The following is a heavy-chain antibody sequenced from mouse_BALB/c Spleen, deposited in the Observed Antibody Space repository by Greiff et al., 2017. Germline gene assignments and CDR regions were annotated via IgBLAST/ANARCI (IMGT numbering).Heavy chain of an antibody. D-gene: IGHD2-14*01. Sequence: EVKLVESGGDLVKPGGSLKLSCAASGFTFSSYGMSWVRQTPDKRLEWVATISSGGSYTYYPDSVKGRFTISRDNAKNTLYLQMSSLKSEDTAMYYCARRGYYRYDEDPSWCAYWGEGTLVTVSA. V-gene: IGHV5-6*02. J-gene: IGHJ3*01. CDR3: ARRGYYRYDEDPSWCAY. CDR1: GFTFSSYG. CDR2: ISSGGSYT.